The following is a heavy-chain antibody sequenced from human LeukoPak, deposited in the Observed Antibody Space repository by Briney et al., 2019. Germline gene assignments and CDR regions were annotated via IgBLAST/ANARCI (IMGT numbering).Heavy chain of an antibody. Sequence: ASVKVSCKASGGTFSSYAISWVRQAPGQGLEWMGGIIPIFGTANYAQKFQGRVTITADESTSTAYMELSSLRSEDTAVYYCARDGEGSSGDNYYFDYWGQGTLVTVS. CDR2: IIPIFGTA. D-gene: IGHD6-19*01. CDR1: GGTFSSYA. CDR3: ARDGEGSSGDNYYFDY. V-gene: IGHV1-69*13. J-gene: IGHJ4*02.